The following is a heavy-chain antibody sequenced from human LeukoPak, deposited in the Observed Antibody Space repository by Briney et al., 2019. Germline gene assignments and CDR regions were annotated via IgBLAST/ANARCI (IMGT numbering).Heavy chain of an antibody. D-gene: IGHD4-11*01. CDR1: GFTFSKFW. J-gene: IGHJ1*01. CDR3: ATYSILNAREFRY. Sequence: PGGSLRLSCAASGFTFSKFWMSWVRQAPGKGLEWVANIKEDGRETYYVDSVKGRFTISRDNAKNSVYLQMNSLGADDTAVYYCATYSILNAREFRYWGQGTLVTVTS. CDR2: IKEDGRET. V-gene: IGHV3-7*01.